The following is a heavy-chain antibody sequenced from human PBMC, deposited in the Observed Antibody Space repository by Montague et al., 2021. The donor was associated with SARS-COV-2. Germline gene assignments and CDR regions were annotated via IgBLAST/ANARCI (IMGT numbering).Heavy chain of an antibody. CDR1: GFTFSSYE. Sequence: SLRLSCAASGFTFSSYEMNWLRQAPGKGLEWASYISSSGITIYYADSVKGRFTISRDNAKNSLYLQMNSLRAEDTAVYYCARDNYYYYNSGYPDYWGQGTLVTVSS. CDR3: ARDNYYYYNSGYPDY. D-gene: IGHD3-22*01. CDR2: ISSSGITI. V-gene: IGHV3-48*03. J-gene: IGHJ4*02.